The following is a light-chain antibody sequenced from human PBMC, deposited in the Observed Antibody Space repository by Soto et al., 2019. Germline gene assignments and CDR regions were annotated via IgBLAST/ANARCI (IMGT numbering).Light chain of an antibody. Sequence: SELTQPASVSVSPGQSITISCTRTSSDVGGYNYVSWYQQHPGKAPKLMIYDVSNRPSGVSNRFSGSKSGNTASLTISGLQAEDEADYYCSSYTSSSTYVFGTGTKATVL. CDR2: DVS. CDR1: SSDVGGYNY. J-gene: IGLJ1*01. CDR3: SSYTSSSTYV. V-gene: IGLV2-14*01.